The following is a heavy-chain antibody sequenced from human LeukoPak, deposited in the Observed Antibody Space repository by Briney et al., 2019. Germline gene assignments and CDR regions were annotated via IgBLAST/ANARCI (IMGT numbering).Heavy chain of an antibody. CDR1: GFTFSSYG. D-gene: IGHD1-7*01. V-gene: IGHV3-33*01. Sequence: PGGSLRLSCAASGFTFSSYGMHWVRQAPGKGLEWVAVIWYDGSNKYYADSVKGRFTISRDNSKNTLYLQMNSLRAEDTAVYYCAREHKDITGTEGGYFDYWGQGTLVTVSS. J-gene: IGHJ4*02. CDR2: IWYDGSNK. CDR3: AREHKDITGTEGGYFDY.